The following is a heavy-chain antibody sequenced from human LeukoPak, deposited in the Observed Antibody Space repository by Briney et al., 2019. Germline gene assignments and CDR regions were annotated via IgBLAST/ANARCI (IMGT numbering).Heavy chain of an antibody. D-gene: IGHD1-26*01. V-gene: IGHV4-59*01. CDR1: GGSFSGYY. Sequence: PSETLSLTCAVYGGSFSGYYWSWIRQPPGKGLEWIGYIYYSGSTNYNPSLRSRVIISIDTSKNQFSLKLSSVTAADTAVYYCARVSGSYPYYFDYWGQGTLVTVSS. CDR3: ARVSGSYPYYFDY. J-gene: IGHJ4*02. CDR2: IYYSGST.